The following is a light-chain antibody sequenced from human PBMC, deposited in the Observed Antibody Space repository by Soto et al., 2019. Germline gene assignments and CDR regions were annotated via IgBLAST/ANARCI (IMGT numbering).Light chain of an antibody. J-gene: IGLJ2*01. CDR3: SSYTSSSTLV. Sequence: QSALTQPASVSGSPGQSITISCTGTSSDVGGYNYVSWYQQHPDKAPKLMIYDVSHRPSGVSTRFSGSTSGNTASLTISGLQAEDDADYFCSSYTSSSTLVFGGGTKLTVL. CDR1: SSDVGGYNY. V-gene: IGLV2-14*03. CDR2: DVS.